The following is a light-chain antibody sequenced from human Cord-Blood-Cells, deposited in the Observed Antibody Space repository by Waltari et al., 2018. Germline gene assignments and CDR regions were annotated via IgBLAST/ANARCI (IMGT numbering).Light chain of an antibody. CDR1: SCDVGGYNY. J-gene: IGLJ2*01. V-gene: IGLV2-14*01. Sequence: QSPLTQPASVPGSPGQSITLSCTGHSCDVGGYNYVSWYQQHPGKAPTLMIYDVSNRPSGVSNRFSGSKACNTASLTISGLQAEDEADYYCSSYTSSSTLRLVFGGGTKLTVL. CDR3: SSYTSSSTLRLV. CDR2: DVS.